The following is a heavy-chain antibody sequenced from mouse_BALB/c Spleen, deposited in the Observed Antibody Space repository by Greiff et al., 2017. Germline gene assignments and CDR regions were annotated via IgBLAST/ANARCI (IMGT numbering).Heavy chain of an antibody. CDR2: INPSTGYT. V-gene: IGHV1-7*01. D-gene: IGHD6-1*01. CDR1: GYTFTSYW. J-gene: IGHJ4*01. CDR3: ARRQVGGYYYAMDY. Sequence: QVQLQQSGAELAKPGASVKMSCKASGYTFTSYWMHWVKQRPGQGLEWIGYINPSTGYTEYNQKFKDKATLTADKSSSTAYMQLSSLTSEDSAVYYCARRQVGGYYYAMDYWGQGTSVTVSS.